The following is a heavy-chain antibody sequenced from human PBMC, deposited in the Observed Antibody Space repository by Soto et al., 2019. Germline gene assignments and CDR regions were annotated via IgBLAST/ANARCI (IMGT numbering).Heavy chain of an antibody. Sequence: GGSLRLSCAASGFTFSSYAMSWVRQAPGKGLEWVSAISGSGGSTSYADSVKDRFTISRDNSKNTLYLQMNSLRAEDTAVYYCAKVVRSSGRDYFDHWGQGTLVTVSS. J-gene: IGHJ4*02. D-gene: IGHD6-19*01. CDR1: GFTFSSYA. CDR3: AKVVRSSGRDYFDH. V-gene: IGHV3-23*01. CDR2: ISGSGGST.